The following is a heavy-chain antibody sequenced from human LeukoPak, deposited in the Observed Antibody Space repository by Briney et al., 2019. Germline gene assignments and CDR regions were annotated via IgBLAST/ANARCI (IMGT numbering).Heavy chain of an antibody. V-gene: IGHV3-30*02. J-gene: IGHJ4*02. Sequence: GGSLRLPCAASGFTFSSYGMHWVRQAPGKGLEWVAFIRYDGSNKYYADSVKGRFTISRDNSKNTLYLQMNSLRAEDTAVYYCAKGRDDFWSGYYSFDYWGQGTLVTVSS. CDR2: IRYDGSNK. CDR1: GFTFSSYG. CDR3: AKGRDDFWSGYYSFDY. D-gene: IGHD3-3*01.